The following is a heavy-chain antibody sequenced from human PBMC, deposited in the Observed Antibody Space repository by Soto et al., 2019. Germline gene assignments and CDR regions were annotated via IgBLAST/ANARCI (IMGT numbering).Heavy chain of an antibody. CDR1: GGSVSSGSYY. J-gene: IGHJ6*02. D-gene: IGHD2-15*01. V-gene: IGHV4-61*01. CDR3: ARGEVVVAATRHYYYGMDV. CDR2: IYYSGIT. Sequence: QVQLQESGPGLVKPSETLSLTCTVSGGSVSSGSYYWSWIRQPPGKGLEWIGYIYYSGITNYNPSLKSRVTISVDTSKNQCSLKLSSVTAADTAVYYCARGEVVVAATRHYYYGMDVWGQGTTVTVSS.